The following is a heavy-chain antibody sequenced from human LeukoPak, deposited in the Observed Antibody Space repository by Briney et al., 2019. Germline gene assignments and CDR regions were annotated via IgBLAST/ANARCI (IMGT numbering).Heavy chain of an antibody. CDR3: AKTPGIYCFDY. V-gene: IGHV3-23*01. J-gene: IGHJ4*02. D-gene: IGHD1-26*01. CDR1: GFTFSSHA. CDR2: ISASAGST. Sequence: PGGSLRLSCAASGFTFSSHAMSWVRQAPGKGLEWVSAISASAGSTYYADSVKGRFTISRDNSKNMLYLQMNTLRAEDTAVYYCAKTPGIYCFDYWGQGTLVTVSS.